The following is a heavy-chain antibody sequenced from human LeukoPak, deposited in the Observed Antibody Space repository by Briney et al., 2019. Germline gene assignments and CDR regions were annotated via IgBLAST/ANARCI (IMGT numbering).Heavy chain of an antibody. Sequence: PGGSLRLSCAASGFTFSTYAMHWVRQPPGKGLEWVAFIRYYGSNKYYADSVKGRFTISRDNSRDTLHLQMNSLRAEDTAVYYCAKDNYDYGDYDGGDYWGQGTLVTVSS. CDR2: IRYYGSNK. CDR3: AKDNYDYGDYDGGDY. CDR1: GFTFSTYA. V-gene: IGHV3-30*02. J-gene: IGHJ4*02. D-gene: IGHD4-17*01.